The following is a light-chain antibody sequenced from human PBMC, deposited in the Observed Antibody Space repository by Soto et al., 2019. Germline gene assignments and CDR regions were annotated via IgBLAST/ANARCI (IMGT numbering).Light chain of an antibody. J-gene: IGLJ1*01. Sequence: QSALTQPPSASGSPGQSVTISCTGTSSDVGGYNFVSWYQQPPDKAPKLLVYEVSKRTSGVPDRFSGSKSGNTASLTVSGLQAEDEADYYCSSYAGSNNYVFGTGTKLTVL. CDR2: EVS. CDR3: SSYAGSNNYV. V-gene: IGLV2-8*01. CDR1: SSDVGGYNF.